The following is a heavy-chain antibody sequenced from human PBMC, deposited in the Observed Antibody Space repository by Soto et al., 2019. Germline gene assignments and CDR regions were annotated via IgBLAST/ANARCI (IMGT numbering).Heavy chain of an antibody. Sequence: GGSLSLSCAASGFTFSSYWMHWVRQAPGKGLVWVSRINSDGSSTSYADSVKGRFTISRDNAKNTLYLQMNSLRAEDTAVYYCAREGSSSSEVDYWGQGTLVTVSS. CDR1: GFTFSSYW. D-gene: IGHD6-6*01. J-gene: IGHJ4*02. CDR3: AREGSSSSEVDY. V-gene: IGHV3-74*01. CDR2: INSDGSST.